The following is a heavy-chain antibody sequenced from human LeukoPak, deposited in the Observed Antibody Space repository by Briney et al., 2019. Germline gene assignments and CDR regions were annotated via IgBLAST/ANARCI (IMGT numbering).Heavy chain of an antibody. CDR2: IYYSGGT. Sequence: PSETLSLTCTASGGSISSYYWSWIRQPPGKGLEWIGYIYYSGGTNYNPSLKSRVTISVDTSKNQFSLKLTSVTAADTAVYYCARQTSVAGNDYWGQGTLVTVSS. V-gene: IGHV4-59*08. CDR1: GGSISSYY. CDR3: ARQTSVAGNDY. D-gene: IGHD6-19*01. J-gene: IGHJ4*02.